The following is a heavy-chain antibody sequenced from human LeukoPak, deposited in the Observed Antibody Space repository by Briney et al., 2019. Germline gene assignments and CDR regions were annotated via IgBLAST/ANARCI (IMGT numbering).Heavy chain of an antibody. CDR1: GFSFSSYE. V-gene: IGHV3-48*03. CDR3: ASNGDSGYYFDY. Sequence: GGSLRLSCAASGFSFSSYEMDWVRQAPGKGLEWVSYISSSGSTIYYADSVKGRFTNSRDNAKNSLYLQMNSLRAEDTAVYYCASNGDSGYYFDYWGQGTLVTVSS. J-gene: IGHJ4*02. CDR2: ISSSGSTI. D-gene: IGHD4-17*01.